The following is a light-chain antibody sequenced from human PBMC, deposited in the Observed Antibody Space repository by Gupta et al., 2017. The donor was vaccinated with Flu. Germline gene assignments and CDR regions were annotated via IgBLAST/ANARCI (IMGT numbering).Light chain of an antibody. Sequence: QFASTQAPPGPGSPGQSVTISCTGSSNDVGGSNRVSWNQHRQAKAPNLIVYDVTKRPSGVPDLSSASKSGNTASLTISGLQADDEADYYCSSHASSITWVFGTGTTVTVL. CDR3: SSHASSITWV. CDR1: SNDVGGSNR. CDR2: DVT. J-gene: IGLJ1*01. V-gene: IGLV2-11*01.